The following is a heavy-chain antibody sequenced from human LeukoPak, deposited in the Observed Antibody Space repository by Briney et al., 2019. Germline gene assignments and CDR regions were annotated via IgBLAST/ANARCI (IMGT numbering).Heavy chain of an antibody. V-gene: IGHV3-74*01. CDR3: ARDSSLTV. CDR2: INTDGSTT. Sequence: GGSLRLSCAASGFTFSNSWMHWVRQAPGKGLIWVSRINTDGSTTNYADSVKGRFTISRDNAKNTLYMQMKRLRAEDTDVYYFARDSSLTVWGQGTMVTVSS. J-gene: IGHJ3*01. D-gene: IGHD2-15*01. CDR1: GFTFSNSW.